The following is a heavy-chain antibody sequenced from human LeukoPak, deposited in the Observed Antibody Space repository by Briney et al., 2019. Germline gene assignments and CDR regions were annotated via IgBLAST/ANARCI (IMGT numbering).Heavy chain of an antibody. Sequence: SVKVSCKASGGTFSSYSISWVRQAPGQGLEWMGGIIPLFGTANYAQKFQGRVTITTDESTSTAYMELSSLRSEDTAVYYCAREGEDGYNRGRGAFNIWGQGTMVTVSS. V-gene: IGHV1-69*05. J-gene: IGHJ3*02. CDR2: IIPLFGTA. CDR3: AREGEDGYNRGRGAFNI. CDR1: GGTFSSYS. D-gene: IGHD5-24*01.